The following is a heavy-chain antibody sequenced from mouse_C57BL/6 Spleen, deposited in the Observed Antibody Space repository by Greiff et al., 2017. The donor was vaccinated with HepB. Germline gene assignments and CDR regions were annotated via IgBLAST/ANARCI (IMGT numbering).Heavy chain of an antibody. CDR3: ARGDYDGFDY. J-gene: IGHJ2*01. CDR2: ISSGGSYT. V-gene: IGHV5-6*01. Sequence: DVHLVESGGDLVKPGGSLKLSCAASGFTFSSYGMSWVRQTPDKRLEWVATISSGGSYTYYPDSVKGRFTISRDNAKNTLYLQMSSLKSEDTAMYYCARGDYDGFDYWGQCTTLTVSS. D-gene: IGHD2-4*01. CDR1: GFTFSSYG.